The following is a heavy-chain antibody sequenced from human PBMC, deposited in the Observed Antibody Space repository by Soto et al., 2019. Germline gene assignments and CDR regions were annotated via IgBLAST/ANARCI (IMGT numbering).Heavy chain of an antibody. J-gene: IGHJ3*02. V-gene: IGHV4-59*12. D-gene: IGHD6-13*01. CDR3: ARDRSSSWYGEDAFDI. CDR1: GGSISSYY. Sequence: SETLSLTCTVSGGSISSYYWSWIRQPPGKGLEWIGYIYYSGSTNYNPSLKSRVTISVDTSKNQFSLKLSSVTAEDTAVYYCARDRSSSWYGEDAFDIWGQGTMVTVSS. CDR2: IYYSGST.